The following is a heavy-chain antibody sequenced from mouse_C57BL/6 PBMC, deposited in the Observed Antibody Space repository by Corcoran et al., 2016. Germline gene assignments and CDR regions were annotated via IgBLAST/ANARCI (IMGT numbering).Heavy chain of an antibody. CDR2: INPNNGGT. D-gene: IGHD2-1*01. V-gene: IGHV1-26*01. CDR3: ARWDYGNYWYVDV. J-gene: IGHJ1*03. CDR1: GYTFTDYY. Sequence: EVQLQQSGPELVKPGASVKISCKASGYTFTDYYMNWVKQSHGKSLEWIGDINPNNGGTSYNQKFKGKATLTVDKSSSTAYMELRSLTSEDSAVYYCARWDYGNYWYVDVWGTGTTVTVSS.